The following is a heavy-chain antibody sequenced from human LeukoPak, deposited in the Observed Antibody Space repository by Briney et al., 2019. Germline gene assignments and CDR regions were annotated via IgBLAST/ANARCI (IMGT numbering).Heavy chain of an antibody. Sequence: GGSLRLSCAASGFTFSSYSMNWVRQAPGKGLEWVSSITSSGRYIYYADSVKGRFTISRDNSESSLYLQMDSLTAEDTAVYYCTRKGSQWDFLVDYWGQGTRVAVSS. D-gene: IGHD2/OR15-2a*01. J-gene: IGHJ4*02. CDR2: ITSSGRYI. CDR1: GFTFSSYS. V-gene: IGHV3-21*01. CDR3: TRKGSQWDFLVDY.